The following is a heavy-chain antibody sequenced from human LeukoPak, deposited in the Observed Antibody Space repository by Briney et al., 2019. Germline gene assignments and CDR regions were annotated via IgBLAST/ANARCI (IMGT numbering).Heavy chain of an antibody. V-gene: IGHV1-2*02. CDR3: ARYIAPKHPYWFDP. CDR2: INPNNGGT. D-gene: IGHD1-1*01. CDR1: GYTFTGYY. J-gene: IGHJ5*02. Sequence: GASVKVSCKASGYTFTGYYMHWVRQAPEQGLEWMGWINPNNGGTSYAQKLQGRVTMTTDTSTSTAYMELRSLRSDDTAVYYCARYIAPKHPYWFDPWGQGTLVTVSS.